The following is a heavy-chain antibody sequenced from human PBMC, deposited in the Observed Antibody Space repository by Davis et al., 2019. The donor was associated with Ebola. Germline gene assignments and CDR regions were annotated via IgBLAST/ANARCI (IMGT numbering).Heavy chain of an antibody. CDR1: GYIFRSYG. Sequence: AASVKVSCKASGYIFRSYGISWVRQAPGQGLEWMGWISTYNGNTKYAQNFQGRVTMTTDTSTDTAYMELRSLRSDDTAVYYRARDRAATVIEYWGQGSLVTVSS. J-gene: IGHJ4*02. CDR2: ISTYNGNT. V-gene: IGHV1-18*04. D-gene: IGHD6-25*01. CDR3: ARDRAATVIEY.